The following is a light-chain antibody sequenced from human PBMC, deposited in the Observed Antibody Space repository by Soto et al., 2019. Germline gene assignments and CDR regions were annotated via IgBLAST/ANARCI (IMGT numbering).Light chain of an antibody. CDR3: SSYTSSSVV. CDR1: TSDVGGYNY. J-gene: IGLJ2*01. CDR2: DVS. Sequence: QSALTQPASVSGSPGQSITISCTGTTSDVGGYNYVSWYQQHPGKAPKLMIYDVSNRPSGVSNRFTGSKSGNTASLTISGRKAEDEADYYCSSYTSSSVVFGGGTKMTVL. V-gene: IGLV2-14*03.